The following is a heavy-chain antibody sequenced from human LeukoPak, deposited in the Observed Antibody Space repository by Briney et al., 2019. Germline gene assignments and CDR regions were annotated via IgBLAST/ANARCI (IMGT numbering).Heavy chain of an antibody. J-gene: IGHJ4*02. CDR2: ISYDGSNK. Sequence: GGSLRLSCAASGFTFSSYAMHWVRQAPGKGLEWVAVISYDGSNKYYADSVKGRFTISRDNSKNTLYLQMNSLRAEGTAVYYCACPTGYSSGWPTGPFDYWGQGTLVTVSS. V-gene: IGHV3-30-3*01. CDR1: GFTFSSYA. CDR3: ACPTGYSSGWPTGPFDY. D-gene: IGHD6-19*01.